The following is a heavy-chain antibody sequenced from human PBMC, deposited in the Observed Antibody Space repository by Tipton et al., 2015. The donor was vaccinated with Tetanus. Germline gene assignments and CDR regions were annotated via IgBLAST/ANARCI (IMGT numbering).Heavy chain of an antibody. Sequence: SLRLSCAASGFNFKTLGINWVRQAPGKGLVWVSRIDSDGSGTTYADSVKGRFTISRDNAKNTLYLQMNSLRAEDTAVYYCVRVLKGAKRSRSSCYGYGMDVWGQGTTVTVSS. V-gene: IGHV3-74*01. CDR3: VRVLKGAKRSRSSCYGYGMDV. CDR2: IDSDGSGT. J-gene: IGHJ6*02. D-gene: IGHD2-2*01. CDR1: GFNFKTLG.